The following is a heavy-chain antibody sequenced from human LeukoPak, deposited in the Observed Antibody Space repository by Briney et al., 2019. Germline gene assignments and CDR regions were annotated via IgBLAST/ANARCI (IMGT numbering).Heavy chain of an antibody. Sequence: HAGGSLRLSCAASGFNFGSYSMTWVRQAPGKGLEWVSVISADSATTFYADSVKGRFTISRDNAKNTVFLQMSSLRAEDTAVYYCARSRRSVWGSGNWGFDPWGQGTLVTVSS. J-gene: IGHJ5*02. CDR2: ISADSATT. D-gene: IGHD3-10*01. CDR1: GFNFGSYS. V-gene: IGHV3-23*01. CDR3: ARSRRSVWGSGNWGFDP.